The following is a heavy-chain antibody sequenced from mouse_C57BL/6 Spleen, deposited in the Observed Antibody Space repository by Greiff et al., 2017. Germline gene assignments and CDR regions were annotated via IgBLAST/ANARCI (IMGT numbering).Heavy chain of an antibody. D-gene: IGHD1-3*01. CDR3: ASGKKTNFDY. Sequence: EVQLQQSGPELVKPGASVKISCKASGYSFTGYYMNWVKQSPEKSLEWIGEINPSTGGTTYNQKFKAKATLTVDKSSSTAYMQLKSLTSEDSAVYYCASGKKTNFDYWGQGTTLTVSS. J-gene: IGHJ2*01. V-gene: IGHV1-42*01. CDR1: GYSFTGYY. CDR2: INPSTGGT.